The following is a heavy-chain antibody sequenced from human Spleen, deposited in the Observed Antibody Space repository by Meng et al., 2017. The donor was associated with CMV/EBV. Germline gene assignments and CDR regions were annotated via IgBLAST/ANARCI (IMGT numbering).Heavy chain of an antibody. CDR3: AKWYGANPLGLGS. V-gene: IGHV1-18*01. CDR2: ISGYNGNT. J-gene: IGHJ5*02. D-gene: IGHD3-16*01. Sequence: ACGYSFNSCGVTWVRQAPGQGMEWMGWISGYNGNTKIAQKVRDRVSLTTDTSTNSAGMELRSLTSDDTAVYYCAKWYGANPLGLGSWGQGTLVTVSS. CDR1: GYSFNSCG.